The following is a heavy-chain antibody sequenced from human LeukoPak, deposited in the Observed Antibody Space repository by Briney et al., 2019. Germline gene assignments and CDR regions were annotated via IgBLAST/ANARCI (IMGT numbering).Heavy chain of an antibody. Sequence: PSETLSLTCAVYGGSFSGYYWSWIRQPPGKGLEWIGEINHSGSTYYNPSLKSRVTISVDTSKNQFPLKLSSVTAADTAVYYCARVSGYDWESFYDYWGQGTLVTVSS. CDR1: GGSFSGYY. V-gene: IGHV4-34*01. CDR3: ARVSGYDWESFYDY. D-gene: IGHD5-12*01. J-gene: IGHJ4*02. CDR2: INHSGST.